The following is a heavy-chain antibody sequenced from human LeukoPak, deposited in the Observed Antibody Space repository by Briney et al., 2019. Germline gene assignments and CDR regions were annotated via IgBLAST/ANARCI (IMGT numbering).Heavy chain of an antibody. J-gene: IGHJ4*02. Sequence: SETLSLTCTVSGGSISSSSYYWGWIRQPPGKGLEWIGSIYYSGSTYYNPSLKSRVTISVDTSKNQFSLKLSSVTAADTAVYYCARLVRGVNDYWGQGNLVTVSS. V-gene: IGHV4-39*01. CDR1: GGSISSSSYY. D-gene: IGHD3-10*01. CDR2: IYYSGST. CDR3: ARLVRGVNDY.